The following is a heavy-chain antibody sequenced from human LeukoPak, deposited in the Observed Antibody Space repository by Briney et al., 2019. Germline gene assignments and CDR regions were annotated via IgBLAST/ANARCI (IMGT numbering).Heavy chain of an antibody. V-gene: IGHV3-21*06. CDR1: GFTFSSYS. J-gene: IGHJ6*02. Sequence: GGSLRLSCAASGFTFSSYSMNWVRQAPGKGLEWVSSISSTGNFVHYADSVKGRFTISRDNAKNSLYLQMDSLRGEDAAVYFCARVGCRGGSCSSRGDYYYGMDVWGQGTTVTVSS. CDR2: ISSTGNFV. CDR3: ARVGCRGGSCSSRGDYYYGMDV. D-gene: IGHD2-15*01.